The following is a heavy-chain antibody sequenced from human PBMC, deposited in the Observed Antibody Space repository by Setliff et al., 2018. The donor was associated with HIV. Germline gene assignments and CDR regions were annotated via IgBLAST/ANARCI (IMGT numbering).Heavy chain of an antibody. CDR1: GFTFSSYG. CDR2: IDSDGSDT. J-gene: IGHJ4*02. V-gene: IGHV3-74*01. CDR3: ARVLGYCSGGSCYSYYFDY. Sequence: PGGSLRLSCTASGFTFSSYGMHWVRQAPGKGLEWVSRIDSDGSDTNYADSVRGRFTISRDYAKNSLYLQMNSLRADDTAVYYCARVLGYCSGGSCYSYYFDYWGQGTLVTVSS. D-gene: IGHD2-15*01.